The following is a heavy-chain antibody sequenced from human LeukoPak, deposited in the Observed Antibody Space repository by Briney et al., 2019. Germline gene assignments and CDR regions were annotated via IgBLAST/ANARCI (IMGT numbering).Heavy chain of an antibody. D-gene: IGHD6-13*01. CDR1: GYSFTTYW. CDR2: IYPGDADT. J-gene: IGHJ4*02. CDR3: SRQAGAYSSGWYPFDY. Sequence: GESLQISCKGSGYSFTTYWIGWVRQLPGKGLEWMGIIYPGDADTRYSPSFQGQVTISADKSTSTAYLQWSSLKASDTAMYYCSRQAGAYSSGWYPFDYWGQGTLVTVSS. V-gene: IGHV5-51*01.